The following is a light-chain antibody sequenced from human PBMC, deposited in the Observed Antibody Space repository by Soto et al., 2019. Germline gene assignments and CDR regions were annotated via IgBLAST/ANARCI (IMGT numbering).Light chain of an antibody. CDR3: QQYNSYSRT. CDR1: QSISNW. J-gene: IGKJ1*01. V-gene: IGKV1-5*03. Sequence: DIPITHSPCTLPASVLDIFTITFLASQSISNWLAWYQQKPGTAPKVLIYTASTLKSGVPSRFSGRGSGPDFTLTLRTLQPADFATYYCQQYNSYSRTFGQGTQLDIK. CDR2: TAS.